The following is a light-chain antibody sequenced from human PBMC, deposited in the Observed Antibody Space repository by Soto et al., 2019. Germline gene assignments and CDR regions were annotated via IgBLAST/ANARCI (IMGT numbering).Light chain of an antibody. CDR3: QQHSNWPLT. V-gene: IGKV3-11*01. Sequence: EIVLTQSPATLSLSPGERATLSCRASQSVSRYFAWYQQKPGQAPRLLIYDASNRATGIPARFSGSGSGTDFTLTISSLEPGDFAVYYCQQHSNWPLTFGGGTKVEIK. J-gene: IGKJ4*01. CDR1: QSVSRY. CDR2: DAS.